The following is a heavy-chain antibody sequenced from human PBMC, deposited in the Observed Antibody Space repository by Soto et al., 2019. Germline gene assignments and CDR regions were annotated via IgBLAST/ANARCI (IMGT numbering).Heavy chain of an antibody. V-gene: IGHV3-33*08. CDR3: ARDQNFP. Sequence: GGSLRLSCSASAFTFQNQGMHWVRQVPGMGLEWVAVMGYDGSNTFYADSVKGRFTISRDNSKNTLYLQMNSLRVDDTAVYYCARDQNFPWGQGTLVTVSS. J-gene: IGHJ5*02. CDR2: MGYDGSNT. CDR1: AFTFQNQG.